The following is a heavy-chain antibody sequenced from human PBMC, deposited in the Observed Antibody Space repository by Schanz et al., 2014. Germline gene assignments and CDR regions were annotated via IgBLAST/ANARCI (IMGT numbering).Heavy chain of an antibody. Sequence: QVQLVESGGGVVQPGRSLRLSCAASGFTFSNFGLHWVRQAPGKGLNWVAVISSDGTNKYYADSVQGRFTLSKDFSKDTLYLQLTSRRPEDTAVYYCARLATSKSRLGDAVDIWGQGTMVTVSS. J-gene: IGHJ3*02. V-gene: IGHV3-30*03. CDR3: ARLATSKSRLGDAVDI. CDR1: GFTFSNFG. CDR2: ISSDGTNK. D-gene: IGHD6-6*01.